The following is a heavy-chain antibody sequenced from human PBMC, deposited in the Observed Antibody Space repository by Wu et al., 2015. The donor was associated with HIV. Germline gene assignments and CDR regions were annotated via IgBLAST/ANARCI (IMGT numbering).Heavy chain of an antibody. V-gene: IGHV1-46*01. CDR3: ARDGGRGYNYASLDY. CDR1: GGTFSDHGFRDY. J-gene: IGHJ4*02. CDR2: INPSGGST. D-gene: IGHD5-18*01. Sequence: QVQLVQSGNEMKKPGSSVRVSCKVVGGTFSDHGFRDYGINWVRQAPGQGLEWMGIINPSGGSTTYTQKFQDRVTMTRDTSTSTVYMKLSGLRSEDTAIYYCARDGGRGYNYASLDYWGQGTLVTVSS.